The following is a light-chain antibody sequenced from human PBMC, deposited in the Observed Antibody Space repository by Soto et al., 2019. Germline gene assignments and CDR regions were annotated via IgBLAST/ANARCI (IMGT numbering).Light chain of an antibody. CDR1: SSDVGGYNY. CDR3: SSYAGSNNVL. CDR2: EVS. Sequence: QSVLTQPPSASGSPGQSVTISCTGTSSDVGGYNYVSWYQQHPGKAPKLMISEVSKRPSGVPDRFSGSKSGNTASLTVSGIQAEDEADYYCSSYAGSNNVLFGGGTKLTVL. V-gene: IGLV2-8*01. J-gene: IGLJ2*01.